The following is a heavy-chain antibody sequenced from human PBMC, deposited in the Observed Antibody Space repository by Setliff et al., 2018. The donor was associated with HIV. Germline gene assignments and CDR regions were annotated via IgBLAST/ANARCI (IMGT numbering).Heavy chain of an antibody. CDR2: IWYDGTNK. CDR1: GFTFSSFG. D-gene: IGHD6-13*01. CDR3: AKADDGAAAGPAP. V-gene: IGHV3-33*06. Sequence: GGSLRLSCAASGFTFSSFGMHWVRQAPGKGLEWVAVIWYDGTNKNYADSVKGRFTISRDNAKSMVYLQMDSLRKEDTAIYYCAKADDGAAAGPAPWGQGTLVTVSS. J-gene: IGHJ5*02.